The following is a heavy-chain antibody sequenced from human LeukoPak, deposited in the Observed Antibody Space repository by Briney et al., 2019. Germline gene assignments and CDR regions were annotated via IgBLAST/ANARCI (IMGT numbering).Heavy chain of an antibody. CDR3: GRDPKLGIRGYTYGYIDF. J-gene: IGHJ4*02. Sequence: ASVKVSCKTSGYTFTNHAINWVRQAPGQGLEWMGWINTNTENPTYAQGFTGRYVFSLDTSVSTAYLQISGLKADDTAVYYCGRDPKLGIRGYTYGYIDFWGQGTLVAVSS. CDR2: INTNTENP. V-gene: IGHV7-4-1*02. D-gene: IGHD5-18*01. CDR1: GYTFTNHA.